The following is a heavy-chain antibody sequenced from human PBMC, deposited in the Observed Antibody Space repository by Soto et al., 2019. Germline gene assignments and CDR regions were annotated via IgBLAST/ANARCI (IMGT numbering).Heavy chain of an antibody. D-gene: IGHD1-26*01. Sequence: SETLSLTCAIYGGSFSGYYWTWIRQPPGTGLEWIGEINHSGTTYYNPSLKSRVTISVDRSKNQFSLKLSSVTAADTAVYYCARVSGSYSYGMDVWGQGTTVTVSS. CDR1: GGSFSGYY. J-gene: IGHJ6*02. CDR2: INHSGTT. CDR3: ARVSGSYSYGMDV. V-gene: IGHV4-34*01.